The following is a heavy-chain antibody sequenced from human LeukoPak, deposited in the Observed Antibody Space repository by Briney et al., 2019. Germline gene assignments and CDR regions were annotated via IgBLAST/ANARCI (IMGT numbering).Heavy chain of an antibody. Sequence: GASVKVSCKASGYTFTGYYMHWVRQAPGQGLEWMGWISAYNGNTNYAQKLQGRVTMTTDTSTSTAYMELRSLRSDDTAVYYCARATMVRGAGDYWGQGTLVTVSS. D-gene: IGHD3-10*01. CDR2: ISAYNGNT. CDR1: GYTFTGYY. V-gene: IGHV1-18*04. CDR3: ARATMVRGAGDY. J-gene: IGHJ4*02.